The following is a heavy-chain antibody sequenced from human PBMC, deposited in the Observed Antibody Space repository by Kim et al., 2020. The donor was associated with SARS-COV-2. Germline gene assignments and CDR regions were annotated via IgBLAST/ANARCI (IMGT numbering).Heavy chain of an antibody. J-gene: IGHJ6*02. CDR3: ARAKDTAMATYYYYGMDV. D-gene: IGHD5-18*01. V-gene: IGHV3-30*07. Sequence: KGRFTISRDNSKNTLYLQMNSLRAEDTAVYYCARAKDTAMATYYYYGMDVWGQGTTVTVSS.